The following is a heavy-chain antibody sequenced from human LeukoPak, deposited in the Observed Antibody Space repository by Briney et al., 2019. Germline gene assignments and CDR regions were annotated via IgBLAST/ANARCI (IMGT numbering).Heavy chain of an antibody. CDR1: GFSFSSHG. D-gene: IGHD5-18*01. J-gene: IGHJ4*02. CDR2: IWYDGSKK. CDR3: AKGRGQSYPHYYFDS. Sequence: GRSLRLSCAVSGFSFSSHGFHWVRQPPGKGLEWVAVIWYDGSKKYYADSVKGRFTISRDDSKNTLYLQMNSLRPEDTAVYYCAKGRGQSYPHYYFDSWGQGTLVTVSS. V-gene: IGHV3-33*03.